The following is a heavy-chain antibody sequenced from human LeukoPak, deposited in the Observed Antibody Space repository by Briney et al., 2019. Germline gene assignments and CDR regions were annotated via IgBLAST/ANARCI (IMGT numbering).Heavy chain of an antibody. J-gene: IGHJ6*02. V-gene: IGHV4-59*01. CDR1: GGSISSYY. CDR2: IYYSGST. D-gene: IGHD3-22*01. CDR3: ARVNDIYYYYGMDV. Sequence: SETLSLTCTVSGGSISSYYWSWIRQPPGKGLKWIGYIYYSGSTNYNPSLKSRVTISVDTSKNQFSLKLSSVTAADTAVYYCARVNDIYYYYGMDVWGQGTTVTVSS.